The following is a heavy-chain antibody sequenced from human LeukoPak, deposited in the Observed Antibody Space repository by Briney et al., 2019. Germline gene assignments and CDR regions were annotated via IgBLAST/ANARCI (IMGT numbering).Heavy chain of an antibody. J-gene: IGHJ6*03. CDR3: AKDRCSNGVGCYYYYMDA. CDR2: INWNGVST. Sequence: GGSLRLSCAASGFTFDDYGLTWVRQAPGKGLEWVSGINWNGVSTGYADSVKGRFTISRDNAKNSLYLQMNSLRAEDTAVYYCAKDRCSNGVGCYYYYMDAWGKGTTVTISS. CDR1: GFTFDDYG. D-gene: IGHD2-8*01. V-gene: IGHV3-20*04.